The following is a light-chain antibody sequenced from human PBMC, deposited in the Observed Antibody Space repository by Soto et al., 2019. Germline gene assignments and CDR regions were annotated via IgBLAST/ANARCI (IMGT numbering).Light chain of an antibody. CDR1: SSDIGGYDF. Sequence: QSALTQPPSASGSPGQAVTISCTGTSSDIGGYDFVSWYQVRPGEAPQLIIHNVNGRPSGVPRRFSGSKSGNTASLTVSGLQAVDEADYYCSSYTNINTRACVFGTGTKVTIL. V-gene: IGLV2-8*01. CDR2: NVN. J-gene: IGLJ1*01. CDR3: SSYTNINTRACV.